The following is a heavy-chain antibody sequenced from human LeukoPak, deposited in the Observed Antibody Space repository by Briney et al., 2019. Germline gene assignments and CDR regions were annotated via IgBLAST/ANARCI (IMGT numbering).Heavy chain of an antibody. CDR1: GGSITSSSYH. D-gene: IGHD2-8*01. J-gene: IGHJ4*02. Sequence: SETLSLTCTVSGGSITSSSYHWGWIRQPPGKGLEWIGEINHSGSTNYNPSLKSRVTISVDTSKNQFSLKLSSVTAADTAVYYCARGGDIVLMVYAPPLYYFDYWGQGTLVTVSS. CDR2: INHSGST. V-gene: IGHV4-39*07. CDR3: ARGGDIVLMVYAPPLYYFDY.